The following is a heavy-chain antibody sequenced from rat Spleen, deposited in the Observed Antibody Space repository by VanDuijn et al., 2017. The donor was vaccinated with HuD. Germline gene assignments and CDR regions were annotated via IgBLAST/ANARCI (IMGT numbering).Heavy chain of an antibody. J-gene: IGHJ3*01. CDR1: GFTFNNYW. D-gene: IGHD1-2*01. Sequence: EVQLVESGEGLVQPGRSLKVSCVASGFTFNNYWMTWIRQAPGKGLEWVASIINTGVNTYYLDSVKGRFTISRDNAKSTLYLQMNSLRSEDTATYYCTRRYSSNFFAYWGQGTLVTVSS. CDR2: IINTGVNT. CDR3: TRRYSSNFFAY. V-gene: IGHV5-31*01.